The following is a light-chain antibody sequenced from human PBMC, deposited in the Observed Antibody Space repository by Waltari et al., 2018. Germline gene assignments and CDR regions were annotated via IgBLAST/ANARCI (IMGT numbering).Light chain of an antibody. CDR2: WAS. CDR3: LQYLHTPRT. Sequence: DVVMTQSPDSLAVSLGERATINCKSSQSLLYTSNNMNYLAWYQQKPGQPPKILIYWASIRESGVPDRFSGSGSGTDSTLTISGLQAEDVASYFCLQYLHTPRTFGQGTKVEIK. J-gene: IGKJ1*01. CDR1: QSLLYTSNNMNY. V-gene: IGKV4-1*01.